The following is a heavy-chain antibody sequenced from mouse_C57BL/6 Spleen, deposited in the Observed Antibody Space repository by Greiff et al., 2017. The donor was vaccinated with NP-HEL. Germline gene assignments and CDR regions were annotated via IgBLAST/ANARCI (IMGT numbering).Heavy chain of an antibody. CDR3: ARSGDYAGYYAMDY. CDR1: GYTFTSYW. V-gene: IGHV1-64*01. Sequence: QVQLQQPGAELVKPGASVKLSCKASGYTFTSYWMHWVKQRPGQGLEWIGMIHPNSGSTNYNEKFKSKATLTVDKSASTAYMQLSSLTSEDSAVYYCARSGDYAGYYAMDYWGQGTSVTVSS. CDR2: IHPNSGST. D-gene: IGHD2-4*01. J-gene: IGHJ4*01.